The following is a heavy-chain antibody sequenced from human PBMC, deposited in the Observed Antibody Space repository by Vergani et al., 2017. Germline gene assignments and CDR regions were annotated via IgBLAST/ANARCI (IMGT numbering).Heavy chain of an antibody. CDR1: GGSISSGSYY. D-gene: IGHD3-22*01. V-gene: IGHV4-61*02. Sequence: QVQLQESGPGLVKPSQTLSLTCTVSGGSISSGSYYWSWIRQPAGKGLEWIGRIYTSGSTNYNPSLKSRVTISVDTSKNQFSLKLSSVTAAAPAVYYRAGSWALDSSGYLNWFDPWGQGTLVTVSS. CDR2: IYTSGST. CDR3: AGSWALDSSGYLNWFDP. J-gene: IGHJ5*02.